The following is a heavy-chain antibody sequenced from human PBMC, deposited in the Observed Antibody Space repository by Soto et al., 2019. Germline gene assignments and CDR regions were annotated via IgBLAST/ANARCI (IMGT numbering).Heavy chain of an antibody. V-gene: IGHV2-5*02. Sequence: QITLKESGPTLVKPTQTLTLTCTFSGFSLSTSGVGVGWIRQPPGKALEWLALIYWDDDKRYSPSLKSRLTINKDTSKSQVVLTMTNMDPVDTATYYCAPSGFPLYGDSTLQVFDYWGQGTLVTVSS. D-gene: IGHD4-17*01. CDR1: GFSLSTSGVG. CDR2: IYWDDDK. J-gene: IGHJ4*02. CDR3: APSGFPLYGDSTLQVFDY.